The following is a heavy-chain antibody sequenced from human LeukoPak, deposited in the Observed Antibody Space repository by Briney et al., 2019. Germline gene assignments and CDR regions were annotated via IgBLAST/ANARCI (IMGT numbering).Heavy chain of an antibody. CDR3: ARVTDDSSGYYYNWFEP. Sequence: ASVKVSCKASGYTFTSYGISWVRQAPGQGLEWMGWISAYNGNTNYAQKLQGRVTMTTDTSTSTAYMELRSLRSDDTAVYYCARVTDDSSGYYYNWFEPWGQGTLVTVSS. D-gene: IGHD3-22*01. CDR1: GYTFTSYG. CDR2: ISAYNGNT. J-gene: IGHJ5*02. V-gene: IGHV1-18*01.